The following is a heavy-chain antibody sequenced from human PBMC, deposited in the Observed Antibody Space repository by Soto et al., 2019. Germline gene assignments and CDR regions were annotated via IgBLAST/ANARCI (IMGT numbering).Heavy chain of an antibody. Sequence: SGTLSLTCAVYGGSFSGYYWSWIRQPPGKGLEWIGEINHSGSTNYNPSLKSRVTISVDTSKNQFSLKLSSVTAADTAVYYCARGLPTYLTGKYYGMDVWGQGTAVTVSS. CDR3: ARGLPTYLTGKYYGMDV. CDR1: GGSFSGYY. V-gene: IGHV4-34*01. CDR2: INHSGST. J-gene: IGHJ6*02. D-gene: IGHD3-9*01.